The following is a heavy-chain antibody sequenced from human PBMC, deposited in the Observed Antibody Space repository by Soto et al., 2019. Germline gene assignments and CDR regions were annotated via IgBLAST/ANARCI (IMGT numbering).Heavy chain of an antibody. CDR3: ARAEYYDYVWGSREFDP. V-gene: IGHV1-2*02. D-gene: IGHD3-16*01. Sequence: ASVKVSFKASGYTFTGYYMHWVRQAPGQGLEWMGWINPNSGGTNYAQKFQGRVTMTRDTSISTAYMELSRLRSDDTAVYHCARAEYYDYVWGSREFDPWGQGTLVTVSS. CDR2: INPNSGGT. CDR1: GYTFTGYY. J-gene: IGHJ5*02.